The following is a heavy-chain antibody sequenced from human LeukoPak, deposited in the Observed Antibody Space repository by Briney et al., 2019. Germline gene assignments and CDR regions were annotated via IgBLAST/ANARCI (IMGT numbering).Heavy chain of an antibody. CDR3: AREAPFCSSTSCYISAFDI. J-gene: IGHJ3*02. D-gene: IGHD2-2*02. CDR1: GGSISSYY. V-gene: IGHV4-4*07. Sequence: SETLSLTCTVSGGSISSYYWSWIRQPAGKGLDWIGRIYTSGSTNYNPSLKSRVTMSVDTSKNQFSLKLSSVTAADTAVYYCAREAPFCSSTSCYISAFDIWGQGTVVTVSS. CDR2: IYTSGST.